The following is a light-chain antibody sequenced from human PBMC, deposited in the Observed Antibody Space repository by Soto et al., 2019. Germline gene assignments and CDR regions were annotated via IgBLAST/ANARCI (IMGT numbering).Light chain of an antibody. CDR3: QQRSN. V-gene: IGKV3-11*01. Sequence: ERVMTQSPAALSVSPGERATLSCRASQSVSSNLAWYQQKPGQAPRLLIYDASNRATGIPARFSGGGSGTDFTLTISSLEPEDFAVYYCQQRSNFGQGTRLEI. CDR1: QSVSSN. J-gene: IGKJ5*01. CDR2: DAS.